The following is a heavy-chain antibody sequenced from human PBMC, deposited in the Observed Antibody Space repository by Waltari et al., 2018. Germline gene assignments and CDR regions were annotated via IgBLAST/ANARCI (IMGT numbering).Heavy chain of an antibody. D-gene: IGHD1-26*01. Sequence: QVQLQESGPGLVKPSETLSLTCTVSGGSISSYYWSWIRQPAGKGLEWIGRLYTRGRTKHHPSLKSRVTMSVDTSKNQFSLKLSSVTAADTAVYYCAKMGATKENYYYYYMDVWGKGTTVTVSS. CDR3: AKMGATKENYYYYYMDV. V-gene: IGHV4-4*07. CDR1: GGSISSYY. J-gene: IGHJ6*03. CDR2: LYTRGRT.